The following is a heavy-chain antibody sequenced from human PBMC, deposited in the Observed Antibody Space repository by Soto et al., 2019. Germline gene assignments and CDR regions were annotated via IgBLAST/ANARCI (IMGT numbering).Heavy chain of an antibody. Sequence: WSLRLSCAASGFTFSSYAMSWVRQVPGKGLEWVSAISGSGGSTYYADSVKGRFTISRDNSKNTLYLQMNSLRAEDTAVYYCAKFGYSYGWGWFDPWGQGTLVTVS. CDR1: GFTFSSYA. V-gene: IGHV3-23*01. CDR3: AKFGYSYGWGWFDP. D-gene: IGHD5-18*01. CDR2: ISGSGGST. J-gene: IGHJ5*02.